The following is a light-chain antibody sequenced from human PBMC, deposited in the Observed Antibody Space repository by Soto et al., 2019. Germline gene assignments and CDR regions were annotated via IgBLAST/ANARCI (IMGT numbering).Light chain of an antibody. CDR3: SSYAGGTTLWV. V-gene: IGLV2-14*01. CDR1: SSDVGAYNY. J-gene: IGLJ3*02. CDR2: GVT. Sequence: QSALTQPASVSGSPGQSITIACTGTSSDVGAYNYVSWYQQHPGRAPKLVIYGVTNRPSGISHRFSGSKSGNTASLTISGLQTEDEADYYCSSYAGGTTLWVFGGGTKLPVL.